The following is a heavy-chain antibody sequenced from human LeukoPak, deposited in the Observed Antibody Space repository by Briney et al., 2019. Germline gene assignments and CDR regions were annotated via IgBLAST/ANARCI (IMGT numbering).Heavy chain of an antibody. J-gene: IGHJ4*02. CDR3: AGGVGYYHDRSGYYQTFDY. D-gene: IGHD3-22*01. CDR1: GFTFSSYW. V-gene: IGHV3-7*01. Sequence: GGSLRLSCAASGFTFSSYWMSWVRQAPGKGLEWLANIKQDGSEKYYVDSVKGRFTISRDNAKNSLYLQMNSLIAEDTAVYYYAGGVGYYHDRSGYYQTFDYWGQGTLGTGSP. CDR2: IKQDGSEK.